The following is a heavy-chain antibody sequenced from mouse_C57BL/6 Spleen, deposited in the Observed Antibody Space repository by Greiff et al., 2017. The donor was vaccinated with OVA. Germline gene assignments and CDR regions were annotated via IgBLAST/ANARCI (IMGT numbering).Heavy chain of an antibody. CDR2: IWGDGST. Sequence: QVQLKQSGPGLVAPSQSLSITCTVSGFSLTNYGVSWVRQPPGKGLDWLGVIWGDGSTNYHSALISRLSISKDNSKSQVFLKLNSLQTDDTATYYCATYDYDWFAYWGQGTLVTVSA. D-gene: IGHD2-4*01. CDR3: ATYDYDWFAY. V-gene: IGHV2-3*01. J-gene: IGHJ3*01. CDR1: GFSLTNYG.